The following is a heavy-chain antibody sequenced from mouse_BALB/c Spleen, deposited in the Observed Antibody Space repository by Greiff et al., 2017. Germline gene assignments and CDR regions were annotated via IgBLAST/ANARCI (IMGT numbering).Heavy chain of an antibody. CDR3: VRESTGFDV. CDR2: IRSKSNNYAT. CDR1: GFNFNTYA. Sequence: EVQVVESGGGLVQPKGSLKLSCAASGFNFNTYAMHWVCQAPGKGLEWVARIRSKSNNYATYYADSVKDRLTISRDDSQSMLYLQMNNLKTEDTAMYYCVRESTGFDVGGAGTTVTVSS. V-gene: IGHV10-3*03. J-gene: IGHJ1*01. D-gene: IGHD1-1*01.